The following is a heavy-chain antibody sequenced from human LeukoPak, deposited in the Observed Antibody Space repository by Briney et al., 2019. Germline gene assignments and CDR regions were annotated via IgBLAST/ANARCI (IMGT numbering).Heavy chain of an antibody. J-gene: IGHJ3*02. V-gene: IGHV3-23*01. CDR2: VGGDDTT. CDR3: AKDSWSRNGIYDPFDI. D-gene: IGHD2-8*01. Sequence: QSGGSLRLSCAASGFIFSDYAMNRVRQAPGKGLEWVSVVGGDDTTFYTDSVKGRFTISRDNSKNTLSLQMNSLRLEDTAVYYCAKDSWSRNGIYDPFDIWGQGTMVTVSS. CDR1: GFIFSDYA.